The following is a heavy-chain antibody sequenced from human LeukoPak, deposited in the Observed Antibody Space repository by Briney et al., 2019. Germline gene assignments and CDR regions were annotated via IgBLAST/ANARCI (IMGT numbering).Heavy chain of an antibody. Sequence: ASVKVSCKASGYTFTSYGISWVRQAPGQGLEWMGWISAYNGNTNYAQKLQGRVTMTTDTSTSTAYMELRSLRSDDTAVYYCARVAPLDIVVVPAAPAYYYYGMDVWGQGTTVTVSS. CDR2: ISAYNGNT. V-gene: IGHV1-18*01. CDR1: GYTFTSYG. CDR3: ARVAPLDIVVVPAAPAYYYYGMDV. J-gene: IGHJ6*02. D-gene: IGHD2-2*03.